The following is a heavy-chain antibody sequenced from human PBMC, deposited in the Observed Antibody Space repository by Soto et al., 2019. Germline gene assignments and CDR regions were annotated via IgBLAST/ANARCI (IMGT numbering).Heavy chain of an antibody. V-gene: IGHV4-30-4*01. CDR2: IYYSGST. J-gene: IGHJ3*02. CDR3: RSGSYYDFWSGTRYDAFDI. Sequence: SETLSLTCTVSGGSISSGDYYWSWIRQPPGKGLEWIGYIYYSGSTYYNPSLKSRVTISVDTSKNQFSLKLSSVTAADTAVYYCRSGSYYDFWSGTRYDAFDIWGQGTMVTVSS. CDR1: GGSISSGDYY. D-gene: IGHD3-3*01.